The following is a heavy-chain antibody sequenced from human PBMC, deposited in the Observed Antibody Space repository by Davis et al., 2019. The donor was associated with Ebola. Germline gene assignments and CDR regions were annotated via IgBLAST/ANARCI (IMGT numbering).Heavy chain of an antibody. CDR1: GYTFTSYG. Sequence: AASAKVSCKASGYTFTSYGISWVRQAPGQGLEWMGWISAYNGNTNYAQKLQGRVPMTTDTSTSTAYMELTSLRSDDTAVYYCASGYCSSTSCYYYYGMDVWGQGTTVTVSS. D-gene: IGHD2-2*03. CDR2: ISAYNGNT. J-gene: IGHJ6*02. V-gene: IGHV1-18*01. CDR3: ASGYCSSTSCYYYYGMDV.